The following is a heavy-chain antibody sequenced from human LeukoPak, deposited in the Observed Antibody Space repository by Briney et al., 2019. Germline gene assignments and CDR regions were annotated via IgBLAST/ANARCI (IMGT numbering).Heavy chain of an antibody. CDR2: ISGSGGST. CDR3: ANRYCSGGSCLRRY. Sequence: GGSLRLSCAASGFTFSSYAMSWVRQAPGKGLEWVSAISGSGGSTYYADSVKGRFTISRDNSKNTLYPQMNSLRAEDTAVYYCANRYCSGGSCLRRYWGQGTLVTVSS. CDR1: GFTFSSYA. V-gene: IGHV3-23*01. D-gene: IGHD2-15*01. J-gene: IGHJ4*02.